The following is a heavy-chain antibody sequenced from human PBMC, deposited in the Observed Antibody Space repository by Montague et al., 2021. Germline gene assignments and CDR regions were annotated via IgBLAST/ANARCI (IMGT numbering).Heavy chain of an antibody. CDR1: GGSISSHNYP. D-gene: IGHD2-8*01. CDR3: ARIVIVLIYWCFDY. CDR2: ITYTADT. Sequence: SETLSLTCIVSGGSISSHNYPWGWLRQPPGKGLVWIGSITYTADTYYNPSLRSRVTMSVNTSRNQFSLKLTSVTAADTSVYYCARIVIVLIYWCFDYWGQGTLVTVSS. V-gene: IGHV4-39*01. J-gene: IGHJ4*02.